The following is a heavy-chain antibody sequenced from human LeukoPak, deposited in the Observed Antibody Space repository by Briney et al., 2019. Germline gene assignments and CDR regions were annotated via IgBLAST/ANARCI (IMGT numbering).Heavy chain of an antibody. V-gene: IGHV1-2*02. CDR1: GYTFTGSY. Sequence: GASVKVSCKASGYTFTGSYMHWVRQAPGQGLEWMGWINPNSGGTNYVQKFQGRVTMTRDTSISTAYMELSRLTSDDTAVYFCARGTYYSSGNVYNRIDYWGQGTLVTVSS. J-gene: IGHJ4*02. D-gene: IGHD3-10*01. CDR2: INPNSGGT. CDR3: ARGTYYSSGNVYNRIDY.